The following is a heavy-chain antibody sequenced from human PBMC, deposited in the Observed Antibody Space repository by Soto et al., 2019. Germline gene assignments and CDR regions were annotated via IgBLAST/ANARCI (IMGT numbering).Heavy chain of an antibody. CDR1: GGTFSSYA. J-gene: IGHJ6*02. Sequence: VQLVQSGAEVKKPGSSVKVSCKASGGTFSSYAISWVRQAPGQGLEWLGGIIPIFGTANYEQKFQGRVTITADESTSTAYMELSSLRSEATAVYYCAREKDVVVPAAIPSLDYGMDVCGQGTTVTVSS. V-gene: IGHV1-69*01. D-gene: IGHD2-2*01. CDR3: AREKDVVVPAAIPSLDYGMDV. CDR2: IIPIFGTA.